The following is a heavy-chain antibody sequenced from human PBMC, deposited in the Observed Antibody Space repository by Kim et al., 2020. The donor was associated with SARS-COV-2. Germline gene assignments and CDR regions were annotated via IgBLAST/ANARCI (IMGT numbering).Heavy chain of an antibody. Sequence: VKGRFSISRDDSKNTLYLQMNSLKTEDTAVYYCTTDRNGRELAYYYGMDVWGQGTTVTVSS. J-gene: IGHJ6*02. CDR3: TTDRNGRELAYYYGMDV. D-gene: IGHD1-1*01. V-gene: IGHV3-15*01.